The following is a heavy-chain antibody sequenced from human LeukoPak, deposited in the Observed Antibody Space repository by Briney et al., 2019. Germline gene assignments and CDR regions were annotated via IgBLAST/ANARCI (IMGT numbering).Heavy chain of an antibody. CDR3: ARVNNWNDAGAFDI. D-gene: IGHD1-1*01. J-gene: IGHJ3*02. Sequence: PSETLSLTCTVSGGSISSGSYYWSWIRQPPGKGLEWIGYIYYSGSTYYNPSLKSRVTISVDTSKNQFSLKLSSVTAADTAVYYCARVNNWNDAGAFDIWGQGTMVTVSS. CDR2: IYYSGST. V-gene: IGHV4-30-4*08. CDR1: GGSISSGSYY.